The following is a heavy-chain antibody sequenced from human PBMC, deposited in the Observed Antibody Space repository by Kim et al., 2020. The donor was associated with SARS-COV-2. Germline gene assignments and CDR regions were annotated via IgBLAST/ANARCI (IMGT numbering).Heavy chain of an antibody. Sequence: GGSLRLSCAASGFTFSSYGMHWVRQAPGKGLEWVAVISYDGSNKYYADSVKGRFTISSDNSKNTLYLQMNSLRAEDTAVYYCAKVGSRGWYDLLSYYYYGMDVWGQGTTVTVSS. V-gene: IGHV3-30*18. D-gene: IGHD6-19*01. CDR2: ISYDGSNK. CDR1: GFTFSSYG. J-gene: IGHJ6*02. CDR3: AKVGSRGWYDLLSYYYYGMDV.